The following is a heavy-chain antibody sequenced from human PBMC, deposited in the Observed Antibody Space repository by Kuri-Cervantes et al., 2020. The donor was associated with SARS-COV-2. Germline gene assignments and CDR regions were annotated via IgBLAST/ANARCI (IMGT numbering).Heavy chain of an antibody. J-gene: IGHJ4*02. CDR1: GFTFSSYA. CDR3: ATDYDYGDGIDY. CDR2: ISYDGSNK. D-gene: IGHD4-17*01. Sequence: GESLKISCAASGFTFSSYAMHWVRQAPGKGLEWVAVISYDGSNKYYADSVKGRFTISRDNSKNTLYLQMNSLRAEDTAVYYCATDYDYGDGIDYWGQETLVTVSS. V-gene: IGHV3-30*04.